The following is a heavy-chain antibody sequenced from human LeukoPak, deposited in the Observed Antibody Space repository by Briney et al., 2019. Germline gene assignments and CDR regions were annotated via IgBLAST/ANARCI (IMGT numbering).Heavy chain of an antibody. Sequence: GASLRLSCAASGFTFSSYAMSWVRQAPGKGLEWVSAISGSGGSTYYADSVKGRFTISRDNSKNTLYPQMNSLRAEDTAVYYCAKDLRSGIVGARGGDYWGQGTLVTVSS. D-gene: IGHD1-26*01. V-gene: IGHV3-23*01. CDR3: AKDLRSGIVGARGGDY. CDR2: ISGSGGST. CDR1: GFTFSSYA. J-gene: IGHJ4*02.